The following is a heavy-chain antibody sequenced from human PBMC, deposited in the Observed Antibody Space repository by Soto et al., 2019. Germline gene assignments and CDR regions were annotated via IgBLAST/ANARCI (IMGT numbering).Heavy chain of an antibody. CDR1: GDSISSNNNY. CDR3: ARTLPNRQLFDS. J-gene: IGHJ4*02. CDR2: ISYSGTT. V-gene: IGHV4-30-4*01. Sequence: SETLSLTCTVSGDSISSNNNYWSWIRQPPGEGLEWIGFISYSGTTSYSPSLKSRVAISLDTSKNQFSLSLSSVTAADTAVYYCARTLPNRQLFDSWSQGTLVTVSS. D-gene: IGHD1-1*01.